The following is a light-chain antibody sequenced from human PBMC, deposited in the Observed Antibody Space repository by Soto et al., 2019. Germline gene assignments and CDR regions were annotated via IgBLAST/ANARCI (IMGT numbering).Light chain of an antibody. CDR1: QSVSNNY. CDR2: GAS. J-gene: IGKJ1*01. CDR3: QQYGSSGT. Sequence: EIVFTQSPGPLSLSPGERATLSCRASQSVSNNYLAWYQQKPGQAPRLLIYGASNRATGIPDRFSGSGSGTDFTLTISRLEPEDFAVYYCQQYGSSGTFGQGTKVDIK. V-gene: IGKV3-20*01.